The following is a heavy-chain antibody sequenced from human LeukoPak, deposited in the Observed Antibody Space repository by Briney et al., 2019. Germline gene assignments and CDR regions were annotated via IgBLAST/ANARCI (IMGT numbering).Heavy chain of an antibody. CDR3: ARDLGGYCSSTSCHNWFDP. J-gene: IGHJ5*02. CDR2: ISSSSSYI. CDR1: GFTFSSYS. D-gene: IGHD2-2*01. V-gene: IGHV3-21*01. Sequence: GGSLRLSCAASGFTFSSYSMNWVRQAPGKGLEWVSSISSSSSYIYYADSVKGRFTISRDSAKNSMYLQMNSLRAEDTAVYYCARDLGGYCSSTSCHNWFDPWGQGTLVTVSS.